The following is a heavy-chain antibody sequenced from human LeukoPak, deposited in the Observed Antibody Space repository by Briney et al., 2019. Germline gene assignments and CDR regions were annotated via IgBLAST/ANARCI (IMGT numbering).Heavy chain of an antibody. CDR2: ISGDGGNT. J-gene: IGHJ4*02. CDR3: VKGYYYDTSGYYDF. D-gene: IGHD3-22*01. V-gene: IGHV3-64D*09. CDR1: GFPFSSYA. Sequence: GGSLRLSCSASGFPFSSYAMNWVRQAPGKGLEYVSAISGDGGNTYHAVSVKGRFIISRDNSKNRLSLQMRSLRAEDTAVYYCVKGYYYDTSGYYDFWGQGTRVTVSS.